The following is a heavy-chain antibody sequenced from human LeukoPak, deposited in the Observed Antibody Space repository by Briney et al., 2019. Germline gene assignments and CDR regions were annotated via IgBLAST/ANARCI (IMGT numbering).Heavy chain of an antibody. CDR1: GGSFSGYY. V-gene: IGHV4-34*01. CDR2: INHSGST. CDR3: ASAASDYGDYFIDY. Sequence: PSETLSLTCAVYGGSFSGYYWSWIRQPPGKGLEWIGEINHSGSTNYNPSLKSRVTISVDTSKNQFSLKLSSVTAADTAVYYCASAASDYGDYFIDYWGQGTLVTVSS. D-gene: IGHD4-17*01. J-gene: IGHJ4*02.